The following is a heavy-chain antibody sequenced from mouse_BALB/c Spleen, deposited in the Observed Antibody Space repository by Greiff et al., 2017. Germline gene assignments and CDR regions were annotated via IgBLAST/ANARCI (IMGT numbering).Heavy chain of an antibody. D-gene: IGHD2-14*01. J-gene: IGHJ4*01. CDR1: GYTFTSYV. CDR3: ARWGTYAMDY. V-gene: IGHV1-14*01. Sequence: EVQVVESGPELVKPGASVKMSCKASGYTFTSYVMHWVKQKPGQGLEWIGYINPYNDGTKYNEKFKGKATLTSDKSSSTAYVELSSLTSEDSAVYYCARWGTYAMDYWGQGTSVTVSS. CDR2: INPYNDGT.